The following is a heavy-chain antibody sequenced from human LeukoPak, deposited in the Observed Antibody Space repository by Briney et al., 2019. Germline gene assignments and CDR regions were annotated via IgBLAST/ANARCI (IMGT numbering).Heavy chain of an antibody. J-gene: IGHJ4*02. CDR3: ANRGISYSSSWYHVY. CDR2: ISASGGST. V-gene: IGHV3-23*01. D-gene: IGHD6-13*01. Sequence: GGSLRLSCAASGFTFSTYPMTWVRQAPGKGLEWVSGISASGGSTYYADSVRGRFTISRDDFRNTLYLQMNSLRAEDTAVYFCANRGISYSSSWYHVYWGQGTLVTVSP. CDR1: GFTFSTYP.